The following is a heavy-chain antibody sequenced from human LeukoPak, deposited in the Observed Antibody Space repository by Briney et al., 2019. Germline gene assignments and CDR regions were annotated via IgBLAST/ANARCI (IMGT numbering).Heavy chain of an antibody. Sequence: SVKVSCKASGGTFSSYAISWVRQAPGQGLEWMGGIIPIFGTANYAQKFQGRVTITADESTSTAYMELSSLRSEDTAVYYCARDKSEGDILTGGAYAFDIWGQETMVTVSS. CDR2: IIPIFGTA. J-gene: IGHJ3*02. CDR3: ARDKSEGDILTGGAYAFDI. V-gene: IGHV1-69*13. CDR1: GGTFSSYA. D-gene: IGHD3-9*01.